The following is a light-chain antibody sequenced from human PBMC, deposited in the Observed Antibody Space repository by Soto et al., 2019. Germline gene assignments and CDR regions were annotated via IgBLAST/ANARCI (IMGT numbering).Light chain of an antibody. V-gene: IGKV1-39*01. J-gene: IGKJ3*01. CDR3: QQSYSTPQ. CDR2: AAS. CDR1: KSTSSY. Sequence: DIQMTQSPSSLSASVGDRVTITCRASKSTSSYLNWYQQKPAKAPKLLIYAASSLQSGVPSRFSGSGSGTYFTLTISSLQPEDVATYYCQQSYSTPQFGPGTKVDIK.